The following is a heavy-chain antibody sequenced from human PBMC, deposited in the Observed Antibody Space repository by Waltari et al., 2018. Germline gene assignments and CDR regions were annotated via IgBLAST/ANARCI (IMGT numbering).Heavy chain of an antibody. J-gene: IGHJ4*01. CDR2: IHYSGST. Sequence: QVQLHQWGAGQLKPSETLSLTCAVSGASFLGYFWSWIRQSPGKGREWLGSIHYSGSTNYNPTLESRLSLSVDTTKKRFSLSLTSVTAADAALYFCARYGEVPASYFFDYWGQGTLVTVSS. V-gene: IGHV4-34*01. D-gene: IGHD2-21*01. CDR3: ARYGEVPASYFFDY. CDR1: GASFLGYF.